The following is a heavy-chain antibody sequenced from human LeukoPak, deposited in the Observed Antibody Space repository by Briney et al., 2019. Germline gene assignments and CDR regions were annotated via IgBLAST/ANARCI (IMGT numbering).Heavy chain of an antibody. CDR2: ISSSSSYI. V-gene: IGHV3-21*01. D-gene: IGHD1-26*01. J-gene: IGHJ4*02. Sequence: TGGSLRLSCAASGFTFSSYSMNWVRQAPGKGLEWVSSISSSSSYIYYADSVKGRFTISRDNAKNSLYLQMNSLRAEDTAVYYCLVGGATTPLVDYWGQGTLVTVSS. CDR1: GFTFSSYS. CDR3: LVGGATTPLVDY.